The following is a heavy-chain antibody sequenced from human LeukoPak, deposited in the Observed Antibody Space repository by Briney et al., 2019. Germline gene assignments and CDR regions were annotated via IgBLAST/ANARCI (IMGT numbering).Heavy chain of an antibody. CDR1: GFIFSSSV. Sequence: GRSLRLSCAASGFIFSSSVMHWVRQAPGKGLEWVAVISHDGGNKYYADSVKGRFTISRDNSKNTLYLQMNSLRAEDTAVYYCARVVVSSSSDYFDYWSQGTLVTVSS. CDR3: ARVVVSSSSDYFDY. CDR2: ISHDGGNK. V-gene: IGHV3-30*04. J-gene: IGHJ4*02. D-gene: IGHD6-6*01.